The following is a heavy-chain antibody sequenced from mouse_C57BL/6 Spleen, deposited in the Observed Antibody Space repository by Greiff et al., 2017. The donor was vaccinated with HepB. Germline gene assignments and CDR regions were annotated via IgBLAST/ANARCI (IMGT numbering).Heavy chain of an antibody. CDR1: GYTFTGYW. CDR3: GRRSNYSGSCPFAY. D-gene: IGHD1-1*01. J-gene: IGHJ3*01. V-gene: IGHV1-9*01. CDR2: ILPGSGST. Sequence: VKVVESGAELMKPGASVKLSCKATGYTFTGYWIEWVKQRPGHGLEWIGEILPGSGSTNYNEKFKGKATFTADTSSNTAYMQLSSLTTEYSAIYCCGRRSNYSGSCPFAYWGQGTLVTVSA.